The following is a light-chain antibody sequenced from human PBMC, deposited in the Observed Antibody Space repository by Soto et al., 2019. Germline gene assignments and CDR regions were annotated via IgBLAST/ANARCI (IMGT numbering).Light chain of an antibody. CDR3: HQYGSSPLT. CDR2: GGS. CDR1: QSIRSSS. J-gene: IGKJ4*01. Sequence: EIVLTQSPGTLSLSPGERATLSCRASQSIRSSSLAWYQQKPGQAPRLLIYGGSSRATGIPDRFSGGGSGTDFSLTISRLETEDFSVYYCHQYGSSPLTFGGGTKVDNK. V-gene: IGKV3-20*01.